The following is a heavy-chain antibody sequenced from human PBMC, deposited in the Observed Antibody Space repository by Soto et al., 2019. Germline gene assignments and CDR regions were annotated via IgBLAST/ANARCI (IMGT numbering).Heavy chain of an antibody. J-gene: IGHJ5*02. Sequence: PSQTLSLTCAISGDSVSSNSAAWNWIRQSPSRGLEWLGRTYYRSKWYNDYAVSVKSRITINPDTSKNQFSLKLTSVTAADTALYYCARDYFDSSDYTTNWFDPWGQGALVTVSS. CDR1: GDSVSSNSAA. CDR3: ARDYFDSSDYTTNWFDP. CDR2: TYYRSKWYN. V-gene: IGHV6-1*01. D-gene: IGHD3-22*01.